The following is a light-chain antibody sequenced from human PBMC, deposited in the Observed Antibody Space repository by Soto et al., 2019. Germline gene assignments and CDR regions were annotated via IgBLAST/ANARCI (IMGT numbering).Light chain of an antibody. Sequence: DIQMTQSPSTLSASVGDRVTITCRASQSISTWLAWYQRKPGKAPKLLIYSASDLESGVPSRFSGSGFGTEFTLTITSLQPDDFATYYCQQYNSYSTFGPATFGQGTKVDIK. CDR3: QQYNSYSTFGPAT. J-gene: IGKJ1*01. CDR1: QSISTW. CDR2: SAS. V-gene: IGKV1-5*03.